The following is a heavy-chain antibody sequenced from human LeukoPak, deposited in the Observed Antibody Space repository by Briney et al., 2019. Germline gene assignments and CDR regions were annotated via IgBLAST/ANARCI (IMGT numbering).Heavy chain of an antibody. V-gene: IGHV1-69*05. CDR1: GGTFSSYA. D-gene: IGHD4-11*01. CDR3: AREWTPYSNYVFWFDP. CDR2: IIPIFGTA. J-gene: IGHJ5*02. Sequence: GSSVKVSCKASGGTFSSYAISWVRQAPGQGLEWMGGIIPIFGTANYAQKFQGRVTMTRDTSTSTVYMELSSLRSEDTAVYYCAREWTPYSNYVFWFDPWGQGTLVTVSS.